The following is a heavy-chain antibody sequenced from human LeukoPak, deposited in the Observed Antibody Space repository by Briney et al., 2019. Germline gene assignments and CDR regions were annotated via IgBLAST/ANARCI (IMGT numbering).Heavy chain of an antibody. V-gene: IGHV5-51*01. CDR1: GYSFTSYW. CDR3: ARMDDYGDYGIY. J-gene: IGHJ4*02. CDR2: IHPADSDT. Sequence: GESLKISCDGSGYSFTSYWIGWVRQMPGKGLEWMGIIHPADSDTRFSPSFLGQVTISADKSINTAYLQWSRLKASDTAIYYCARMDDYGDYGIYWGQGTLVTVSS. D-gene: IGHD4-17*01.